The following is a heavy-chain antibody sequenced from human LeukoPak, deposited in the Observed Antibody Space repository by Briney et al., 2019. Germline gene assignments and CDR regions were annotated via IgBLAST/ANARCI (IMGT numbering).Heavy chain of an antibody. D-gene: IGHD6-13*01. CDR1: GGSISSYY. J-gene: IGHJ5*02. CDR3: ARGDEIAAAGSLATSFDP. V-gene: IGHV4-59*01. Sequence: SETLSLTCTVSGGSISSYYWSWVRQPPGKGLEWVGYIYYSGSTNYNPSLKSRVTISVDTSKNQFSLKLSSVTAADTAVYYCARGDEIAAAGSLATSFDPWGQGTLVTVSS. CDR2: IYYSGST.